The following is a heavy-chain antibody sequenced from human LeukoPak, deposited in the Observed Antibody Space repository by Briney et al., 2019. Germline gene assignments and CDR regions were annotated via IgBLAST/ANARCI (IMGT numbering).Heavy chain of an antibody. CDR2: IYYSGST. Sequence: PSETLSLTCAVSGGSISSTTSYWGWIRQPPGKGLEWIGRIYYSGSTFYNPSLKSRVAISVDTSKNQLSLRLSSVTAADTAVYYCARHGSTDYFDYWGQGTLVTVSS. CDR3: ARHGSTDYFDY. J-gene: IGHJ4*02. CDR1: GGSISSTTSY. V-gene: IGHV4-39*01. D-gene: IGHD2-2*03.